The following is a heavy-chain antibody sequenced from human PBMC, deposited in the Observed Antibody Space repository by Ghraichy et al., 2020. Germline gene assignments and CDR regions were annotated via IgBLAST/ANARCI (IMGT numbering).Heavy chain of an antibody. CDR1: GGTFSSYV. CDR3: ARRAYCGADCYSVDYGMDV. Sequence: SVKVSCKASGGTFSSYVFSWVRQAPGQGLEWMGGIIPLFDTVNYAQKFQGRVTISADESTSTAYMELSSLRSEDTAVYYCARRAYCGADCYSVDYGMDVWGQGTTVIVSS. D-gene: IGHD2-21*02. J-gene: IGHJ6*02. V-gene: IGHV1-69*13. CDR2: IIPLFDTV.